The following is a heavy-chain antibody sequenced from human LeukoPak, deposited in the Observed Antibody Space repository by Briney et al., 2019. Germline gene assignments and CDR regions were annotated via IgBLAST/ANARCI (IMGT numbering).Heavy chain of an antibody. CDR3: ARNEGYDFWSGYLVIGHNYYYYMDV. J-gene: IGHJ6*03. D-gene: IGHD3-3*01. V-gene: IGHV3-7*01. Sequence: GGSLRLSCAASGFTFSSYWMSWVRQAPGKGLEWVANIKQDGSEKYYVDSVKGRFTISRDNAKNSLYLQMNSLRAEDTAVYYCARNEGYDFWSGYLVIGHNYYYYMDVWGKGTTVTVSS. CDR1: GFTFSSYW. CDR2: IKQDGSEK.